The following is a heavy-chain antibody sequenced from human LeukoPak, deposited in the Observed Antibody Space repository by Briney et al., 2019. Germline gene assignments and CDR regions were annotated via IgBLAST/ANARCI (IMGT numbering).Heavy chain of an antibody. CDR1: GGTFSSYA. CDR2: IIPILGIA. V-gene: IGHV1-69*04. Sequence: ASVKVSCKASGGTFSSYAISWVRQAPGQGLEWMGRIIPILGIANYAQKFQGRVTITADKSTSTAYMELSSLRSEDTAVYYCARGGNYYDSSGYYSAHDAFDIWGQGTMVTVSS. J-gene: IGHJ3*02. D-gene: IGHD3-22*01. CDR3: ARGGNYYDSSGYYSAHDAFDI.